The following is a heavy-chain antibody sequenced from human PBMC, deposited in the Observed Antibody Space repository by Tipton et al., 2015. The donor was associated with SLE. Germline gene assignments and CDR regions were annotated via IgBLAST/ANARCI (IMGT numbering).Heavy chain of an antibody. CDR2: INPSGNT. CDR3: ARGSGRYSSSWYFFYYDMDV. D-gene: IGHD6-13*01. CDR1: GTSISNYY. V-gene: IGHV4-34*01. Sequence: TLSLTCSVSGTSISNYYWSWIRQPPGRGLEWVGEINPSGNTNYNPSLKSRVTISVDTSKNQFSLKLNSVTAADTAVYYCARGSGRYSSSWYFFYYDMDVWGKGTTVTVSS. J-gene: IGHJ6*03.